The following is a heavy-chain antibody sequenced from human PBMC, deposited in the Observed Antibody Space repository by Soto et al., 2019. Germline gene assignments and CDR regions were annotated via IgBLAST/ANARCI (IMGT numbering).Heavy chain of an antibody. CDR3: FFFQAEDGIRDVVPVSAFLLNRSSDL. Sequence: PGQGLEWIGSIYHSGSTYYNPSLKSRVTISVDTSKNKFSPDLSFVTAADTAVYYCFFFQAEDGIRDVVPVSAFLLNRSSDL. V-gene: IGHV4-39*01. CDR2: IYHSGST. D-gene: IGHD3-9*01. J-gene: IGHJ2*01.